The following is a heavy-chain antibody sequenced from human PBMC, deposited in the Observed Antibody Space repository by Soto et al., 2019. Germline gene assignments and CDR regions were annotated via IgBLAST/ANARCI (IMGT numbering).Heavy chain of an antibody. J-gene: IGHJ5*02. Sequence: SQTHPLRYTVSGGNISNYCWSWILQPPGKGLEWMGYIYYSGSTNYNPSLKSRVTISVDTSKNQFSLKLSSVTAADTAVYYCARQISNGFDPWGQGTLVTVSS. CDR1: GGNISNYC. V-gene: IGHV4-59*08. CDR3: ARQISNGFDP. CDR2: IYYSGST.